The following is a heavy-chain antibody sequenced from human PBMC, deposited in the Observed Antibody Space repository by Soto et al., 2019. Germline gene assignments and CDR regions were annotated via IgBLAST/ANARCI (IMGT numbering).Heavy chain of an antibody. CDR2: IYYSGST. J-gene: IGHJ4*02. CDR1: GGSISSSSYY. Sequence: SETLSLTCTVSGGSISSSSYYWGWIRQPPGKGLEWIGSIYYSGSTYYNPSLKSRVTISVDTSKNQFSLKLSSVTAADTAVYYCARRTRRDGYNHFDYWGQGTLVPVSS. CDR3: ARRTRRDGYNHFDY. V-gene: IGHV4-39*01. D-gene: IGHD5-12*01.